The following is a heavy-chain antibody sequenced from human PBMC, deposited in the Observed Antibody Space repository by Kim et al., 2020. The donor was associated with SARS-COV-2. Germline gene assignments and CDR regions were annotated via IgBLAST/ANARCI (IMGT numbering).Heavy chain of an antibody. D-gene: IGHD5-18*01. CDR3: AKVIRGDTAMVFDY. J-gene: IGHJ4*02. V-gene: IGHV3-23*01. Sequence: DSVKSQFTISRDNSKNKLYLQMNSLRAEDTAVYYCAKVIRGDTAMVFDYWGQGALVTVSS.